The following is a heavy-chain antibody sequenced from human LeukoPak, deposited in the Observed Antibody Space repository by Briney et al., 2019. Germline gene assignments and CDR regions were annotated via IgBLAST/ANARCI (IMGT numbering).Heavy chain of an antibody. J-gene: IGHJ3*02. CDR2: IWYDESNK. D-gene: IGHD3-22*01. CDR1: GLTFSSYG. V-gene: IGHV3-33*01. Sequence: GGSLRLSCAASGLTFSSYGMQWVRQAPGKGLEWVAVIWYDESNKYYADSVKGRFTISRDNSKNTLYLQMNSLRAEDTAVYYCASSYHDAFDIWGQGTMVTVSS. CDR3: ASSYHDAFDI.